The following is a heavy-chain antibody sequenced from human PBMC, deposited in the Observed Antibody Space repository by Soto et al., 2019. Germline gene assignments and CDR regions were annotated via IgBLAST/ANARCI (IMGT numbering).Heavy chain of an antibody. D-gene: IGHD3-10*01. CDR2: ISAYNGNT. CDR3: ARVYGSGSWYYGMAV. Sequence: GASVEVSCKASGYTFTSYGISWVRQAPGQGLEWMGWISAYNGNTNYAQKLQGGVTMTTDTSTSTAYMELRSLRSDDTAVYYRARVYGSGSWYYGMAVWGQGTTVPFSS. J-gene: IGHJ6*02. V-gene: IGHV1-18*01. CDR1: GYTFTSYG.